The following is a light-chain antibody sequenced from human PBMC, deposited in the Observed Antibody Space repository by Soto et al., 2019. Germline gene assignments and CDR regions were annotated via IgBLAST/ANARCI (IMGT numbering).Light chain of an antibody. J-gene: IGKJ1*01. Sequence: DIQMTQSPSSLSASVGDRVTITCRTSQSISSYLNWYQQKPGKAPKLLIYAASSLQSGFPSRFSGSGSGTDFTLTISSLQPEDFATYDCQQSYSTPRTFGQGTKVEIK. V-gene: IGKV1-39*01. CDR3: QQSYSTPRT. CDR1: QSISSY. CDR2: AAS.